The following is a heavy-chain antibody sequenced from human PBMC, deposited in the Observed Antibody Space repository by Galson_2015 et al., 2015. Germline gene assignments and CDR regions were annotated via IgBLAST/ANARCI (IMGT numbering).Heavy chain of an antibody. V-gene: IGHV4-59*01. CDR3: ARLKYSSSSGYYYYYGMDV. D-gene: IGHD6-6*01. J-gene: IGHJ6*02. Sequence: NPSLKSRVTISVDTSKNQFSLKLSSVTAADTAVYYCARLKYSSSSGYYYYYGMDVWGQGTTVTVSS.